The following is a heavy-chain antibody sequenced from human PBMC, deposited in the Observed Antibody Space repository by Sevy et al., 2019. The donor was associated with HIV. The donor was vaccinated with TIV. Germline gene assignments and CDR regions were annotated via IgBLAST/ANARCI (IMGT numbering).Heavy chain of an antibody. V-gene: IGHV1-18*01. CDR3: AMNYYDSRNLDY. J-gene: IGHJ4*02. D-gene: IGHD3-22*01. CDR1: GYTFTSYG. CDR2: ISAYNGNT. Sequence: ASVKVSCKASGYTFTSYGISWVRQAPGQGLEWMGWISAYNGNTNYAQKLQGRVTMTTDTSTSKAYMELRSLRSDDTAVYYCAMNYYDSRNLDYWGQGTLVTVSS.